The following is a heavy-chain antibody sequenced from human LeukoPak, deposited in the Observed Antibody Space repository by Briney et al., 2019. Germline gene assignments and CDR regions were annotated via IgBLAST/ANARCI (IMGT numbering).Heavy chain of an antibody. V-gene: IGHV3-74*01. CDR3: ARDRYVLLWFGELSYFDY. Sequence: GGSLRPSCVASGFTFGTHAMSWVRQAPGKGLVWVSRINTDGSSTSYADSVKGRFTISRDNAKNTLYLQMNSLRAEDTAVYYCARDRYVLLWFGELSYFDYWGQGTLVTVSS. CDR2: INTDGSST. J-gene: IGHJ4*02. D-gene: IGHD3-10*01. CDR1: GFTFGTHA.